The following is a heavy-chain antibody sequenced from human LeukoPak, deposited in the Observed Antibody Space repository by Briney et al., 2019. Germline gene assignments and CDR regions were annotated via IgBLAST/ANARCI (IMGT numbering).Heavy chain of an antibody. D-gene: IGHD2-2*01. V-gene: IGHV1-69*01. CDR2: IIPIFGTA. CDR3: AREGGKLGYCSSTSCPNWFDP. J-gene: IGHJ5*02. Sequence: GSSVKVSCKASGGTFSSYAISGVRQAPGEGLEWMGGIIPIFGTANYAQKFQGRVTITADESTSTAYMELSSLRSEDTAVYYCAREGGKLGYCSSTSCPNWFDPWGQGTLVTVSS. CDR1: GGTFSSYA.